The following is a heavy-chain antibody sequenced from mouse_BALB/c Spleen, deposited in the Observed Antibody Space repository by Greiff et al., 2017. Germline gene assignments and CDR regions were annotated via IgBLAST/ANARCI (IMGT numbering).Heavy chain of an antibody. CDR1: GYTFTDYA. CDR2: ISTYYGDA. Sequence: QVQLQQSGAELVRPGVSVKISCKGSGYTFTDYAMHWVKQSHAKSLEWIGVISTYYGDASYNQKFKGKATMTVDKSSSTAYMELARLTSEDSAIYYCARRRNEGYYFDYWGQGTTLTVSS. J-gene: IGHJ2*01. V-gene: IGHV1S137*01. CDR3: ARRRNEGYYFDY.